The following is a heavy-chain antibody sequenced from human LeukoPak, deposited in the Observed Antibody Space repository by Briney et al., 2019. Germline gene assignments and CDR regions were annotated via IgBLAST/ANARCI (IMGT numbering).Heavy chain of an antibody. D-gene: IGHD3-3*01. CDR1: GGTFSSYA. V-gene: IGHV1-69*04. CDR2: IIPILGIA. Sequence: SVKVSCKASGGTFSSYAISWVRQAPGQGLEWMGRIIPILGIANYAQKFQGRVTITADKSTGTAYMELSSLRSEDTAVYYCARDRGSGYFVASFDPWGQGTLVTVSS. CDR3: ARDRGSGYFVASFDP. J-gene: IGHJ5*02.